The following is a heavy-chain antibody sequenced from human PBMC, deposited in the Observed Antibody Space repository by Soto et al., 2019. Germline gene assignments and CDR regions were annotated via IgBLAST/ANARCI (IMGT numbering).Heavy chain of an antibody. CDR3: AREGGSGSPDCYFNV. J-gene: IGHJ2*01. D-gene: IGHD1-26*01. V-gene: IGHV4-30-2*01. CDR2: IFHSGST. Sequence: QLQLQESGSGLVKPSQILSLTCAVSGGSISSGGYSWSWLRQPPGKGLEWIGYIFHSGSTYYNPSLQSRVTISVVGSKNRFSLELSSVTAADPAVYSCAREGGSGSPDCYFNVWGRGTLVTVSS. CDR1: GGSISSGGYS.